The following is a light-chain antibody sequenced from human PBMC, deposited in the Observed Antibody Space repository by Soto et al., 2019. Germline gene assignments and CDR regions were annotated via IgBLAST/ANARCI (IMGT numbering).Light chain of an antibody. V-gene: IGLV2-8*01. J-gene: IGLJ1*01. Sequence: QSALTQPPSASGSPGQSVTISCTGTSSDVGAYDYVSWYQQHPGKAPKLMIYEINKRPSGVPDRFSGSKSGNTASLTVSGVQAEDEDDYYCSSFAGSNNFPYVFGTGTKVTVL. CDR1: SSDVGAYDY. CDR3: SSFAGSNNFPYV. CDR2: EIN.